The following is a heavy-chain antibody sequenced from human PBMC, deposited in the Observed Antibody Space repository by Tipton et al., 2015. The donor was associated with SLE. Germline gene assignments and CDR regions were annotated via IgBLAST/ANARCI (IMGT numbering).Heavy chain of an antibody. D-gene: IGHD6-13*01. CDR1: GFTFSSYT. CDR3: AREPQGGAADTDY. Sequence: GSLRLSCGTSGFTFSSYTLNWVRQAPGKGLEWVASINGAGNNIHYADSVRGRFTIARDNAKNSLYLQMNSLRAEDTALYYCAREPQGGAADTDYWGQGTLVAVSS. V-gene: IGHV3-21*01. J-gene: IGHJ4*02. CDR2: INGAGNNI.